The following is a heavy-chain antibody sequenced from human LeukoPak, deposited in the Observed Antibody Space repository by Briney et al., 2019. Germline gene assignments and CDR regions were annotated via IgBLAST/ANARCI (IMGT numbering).Heavy chain of an antibody. CDR1: GFTFSSYA. D-gene: IGHD2-2*02. V-gene: IGHV3-23*01. Sequence: PGGSLRLSCAASGFTFSSYAMSWVRQAPGKGLEWVSAISGSGGSTYYADSVKGRFTISRDNSKNTLYLQMNSLRAEDTAVYYCAKDHVPATAIRGGDFDYWGQGTLVTVSS. CDR3: AKDHVPATAIRGGDFDY. CDR2: ISGSGGST. J-gene: IGHJ4*02.